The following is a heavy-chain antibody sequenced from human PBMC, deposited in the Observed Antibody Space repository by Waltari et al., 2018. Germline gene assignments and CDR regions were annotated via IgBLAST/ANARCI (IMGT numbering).Heavy chain of an antibody. D-gene: IGHD1-20*01. CDR1: GGTFSSYA. V-gene: IGHV1-69*01. Sequence: QVQLVQSGAEVKKPGSSVTVSCKASGGTFSSYAISWVRQAPGQGLEWMGGIIPIFGTANYAQKFQGRVTITADESTSTAYMELSSLRSEDTAVYYCARGGNWNDEGYYYYGMDVWGQGTTVTVSS. CDR3: ARGGNWNDEGYYYYGMDV. J-gene: IGHJ6*02. CDR2: IIPIFGTA.